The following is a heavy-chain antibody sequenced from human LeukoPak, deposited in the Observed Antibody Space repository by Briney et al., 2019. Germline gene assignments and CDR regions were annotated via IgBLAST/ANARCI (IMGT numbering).Heavy chain of an antibody. CDR2: MYYSGST. CDR3: ARLTALAGHRGAFDI. V-gene: IGHV4-39*01. D-gene: IGHD6-19*01. CDR1: GGSINSRSYY. J-gene: IGHJ3*02. Sequence: PSETLSLTCTVSGGSINSRSYYWGWIRQPPGKGLEWIGSMYYSGSTYYNPSLKSRVTISVDTSKSQFSLHLSSVTAADTAIYYCARLTALAGHRGAFDIWGPGTMVTVSS.